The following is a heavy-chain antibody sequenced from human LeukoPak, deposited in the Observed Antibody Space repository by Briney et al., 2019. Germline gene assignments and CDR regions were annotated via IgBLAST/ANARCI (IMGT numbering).Heavy chain of an antibody. CDR3: AKDGLGYCSSTSCIRTHFDY. V-gene: IGHV3-30*02. CDR2: IRYDGSNK. D-gene: IGHD2-2*01. J-gene: IGHJ4*02. CDR1: GFTFSSYG. Sequence: GGSLRLSCAASGFTFSSYGMHWVRQAPGKGLEWVAFIRYDGSNKYYADFVKGRFTISRDNSKNTLYLQMNSLRAEDTAVYYCAKDGLGYCSSTSCIRTHFDYWGQGTLVTVSS.